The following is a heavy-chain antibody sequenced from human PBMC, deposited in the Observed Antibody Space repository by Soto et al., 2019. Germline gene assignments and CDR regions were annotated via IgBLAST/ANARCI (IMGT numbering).Heavy chain of an antibody. D-gene: IGHD3-10*01. J-gene: IGHJ5*02. CDR3: ARVTMVRGVHNWFDP. Sequence: QVQLVQSGAEVKKPGSSVKVSCKASGGTFSTYAINWVRQAPGQGLEWMGGIIPIFGAANYAQKFQGRVTITADESKRTAYMELGSLRSEDTAVYYCARVTMVRGVHNWFDPWGQGTLVTVSS. V-gene: IGHV1-69*01. CDR1: GGTFSTYA. CDR2: IIPIFGAA.